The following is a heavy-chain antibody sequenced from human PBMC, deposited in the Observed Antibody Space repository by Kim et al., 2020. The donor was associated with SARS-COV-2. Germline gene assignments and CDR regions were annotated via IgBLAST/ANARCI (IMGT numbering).Heavy chain of an antibody. V-gene: IGHV3-30*18. D-gene: IGHD6-13*01. CDR1: GFTFSSYG. CDR2: ISYDGSNK. CDR3: AKYGQQLVSYYYYYGMDV. J-gene: IGHJ6*02. Sequence: GGSLRLSCAASGFTFSSYGMQWVRQAPGKGLEWVAVISYDGSNKYYADSVKGRFTISRDNSKNTLYLQMNSLRAEDTAVYYCAKYGQQLVSYYYYYGMDVWGQGTTVTVSS.